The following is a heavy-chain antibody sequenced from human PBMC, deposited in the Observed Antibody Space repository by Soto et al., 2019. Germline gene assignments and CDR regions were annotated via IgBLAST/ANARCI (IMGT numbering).Heavy chain of an antibody. D-gene: IGHD3-10*01. CDR2: IYYSGST. V-gene: IGHV4-31*03. CDR3: ARDPDYYGSGSYPGGMDV. J-gene: IGHJ6*02. Sequence: QVQPQESGPGLVKPSQTLSLTCTVSGGSISSGGYYWSWIRQHPGKGLEWIGYIYYSGSTYYNPSLKSRVTISVDTSKNQFSLKLSSVTAADTAVYYCARDPDYYGSGSYPGGMDVWGQGTTVTVSS. CDR1: GGSISSGGYY.